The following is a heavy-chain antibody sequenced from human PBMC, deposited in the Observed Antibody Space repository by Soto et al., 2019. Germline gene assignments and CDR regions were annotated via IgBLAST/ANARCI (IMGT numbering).Heavy chain of an antibody. CDR3: ARDPGGVIVLVVAATPGADV. J-gene: IGHJ6*02. Sequence: GGSLRLSCAASGFTFSSYSMNWVRQAPGKGLEWVSSISSSSSYIYYADSVKGRFTISRDNAKNSLYLQMNSLRAEDTAVYYFARDPGGVIVLVVAATPGADVWGQGTTVTVSS. V-gene: IGHV3-21*01. CDR2: ISSSSSYI. CDR1: GFTFSSYS. D-gene: IGHD2-15*01.